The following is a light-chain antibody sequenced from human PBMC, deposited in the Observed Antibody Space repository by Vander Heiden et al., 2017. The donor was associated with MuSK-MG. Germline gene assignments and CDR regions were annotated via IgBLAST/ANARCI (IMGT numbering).Light chain of an antibody. V-gene: IGKV1-5*03. CDR3: QQYNTDFIT. CDR2: KAS. CDR1: QSISDW. J-gene: IGKJ5*01. Sequence: DIQMTQSPSTLSAFVGDRVTITCRASQSISDWLAWYQQKPGTAPKLLISKASILESGIPSRFSGSGSGTEFNLTISSLQPDDFATYYCQQYNTDFITFGQGTRLEIK.